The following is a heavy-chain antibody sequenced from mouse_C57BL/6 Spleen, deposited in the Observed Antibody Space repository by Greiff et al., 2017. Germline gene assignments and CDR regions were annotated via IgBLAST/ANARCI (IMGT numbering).Heavy chain of an antibody. Sequence: VKLQQPGAELVRPGTSVKLSCKASGYTFTSYWMHWVKQRPGQGLEWIGVIDPSDSYTNYNQKFKGKATLTVDTSSSTAYMQLSSLTSEDSAVYYCARSYGNYEDYWGQGTTLTVSS. D-gene: IGHD2-1*01. J-gene: IGHJ2*01. V-gene: IGHV1-59*01. CDR3: ARSYGNYEDY. CDR2: IDPSDSYT. CDR1: GYTFTSYW.